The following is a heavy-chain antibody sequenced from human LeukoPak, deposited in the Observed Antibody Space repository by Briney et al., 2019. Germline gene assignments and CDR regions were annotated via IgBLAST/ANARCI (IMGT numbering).Heavy chain of an antibody. CDR3: ARGLYSSTTYYFDY. J-gene: IGHJ4*02. V-gene: IGHV3-7*03. D-gene: IGHD6-13*01. Sequence: GGSLRLSCVASGFTFSDYAMSWVRQAPGKGLEWVANIKKDGSEKYYVDSVKGRFTISRDNAKNSLYLQMNSLRAEDTAVYFCARGLYSSTTYYFDYWGQGTLVTVSS. CDR2: IKKDGSEK. CDR1: GFTFSDYA.